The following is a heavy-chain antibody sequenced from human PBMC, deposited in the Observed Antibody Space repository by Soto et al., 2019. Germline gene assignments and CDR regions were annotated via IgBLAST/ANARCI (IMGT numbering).Heavy chain of an antibody. CDR2: ISGGGDTT. D-gene: IGHD3-10*01. J-gene: IGHJ4*02. Sequence: EVQLLESGGGLVQPGGSLRLSCAASGFTFNNYAMTWVRQAPGKGLEWVSAISGGGDTTSYADSVKGRFTVSRDGYKNTLYPQMSRLRDEDTALYYCANGRGGSGSLTPRVDFWGQGTLVTVSS. CDR3: ANGRGGSGSLTPRVDF. CDR1: GFTFNNYA. V-gene: IGHV3-23*01.